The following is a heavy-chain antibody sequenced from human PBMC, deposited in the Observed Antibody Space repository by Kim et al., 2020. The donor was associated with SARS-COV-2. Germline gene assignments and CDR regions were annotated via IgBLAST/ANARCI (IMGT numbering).Heavy chain of an antibody. V-gene: IGHV5-51*01. Sequence: GESLKISCKGSGYSFTSYWIDWVRQMPGKGLEWMGIIYPGDSDTRYSPSFEGQVTISADKSISTAYLQWSSLKASDTAMYYCAREGGEDGPTLDYWGQGTLVTVSS. CDR2: IYPGDSDT. J-gene: IGHJ4*02. CDR3: AREGGEDGPTLDY. CDR1: GYSFTSYW. D-gene: IGHD3-16*01.